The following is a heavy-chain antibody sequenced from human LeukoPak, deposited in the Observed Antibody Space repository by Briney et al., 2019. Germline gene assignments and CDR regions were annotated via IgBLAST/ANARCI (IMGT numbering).Heavy chain of an antibody. J-gene: IGHJ1*01. D-gene: IGHD2-2*02. V-gene: IGHV4-61*02. CDR3: ASEVPASIDYFQH. CDR2: IYTSGST. Sequence: PSETLSLTCTVSGGSISSGTYFWSWIRQPAGKGLEWIGRIYTSGSTTYNPSLKSRVTMSVDTSRNQFSLRLSSVTAADTAVYYCASEVPASIDYFQHWGQGTLVTVSS. CDR1: GGSISSGTYF.